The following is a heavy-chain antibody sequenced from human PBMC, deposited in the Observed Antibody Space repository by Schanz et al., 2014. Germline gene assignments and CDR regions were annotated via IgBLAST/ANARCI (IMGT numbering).Heavy chain of an antibody. V-gene: IGHV3-7*01. CDR2: IKKDGSEK. CDR1: GITFSSHS. D-gene: IGHD1-1*01. J-gene: IGHJ5*02. Sequence: EVQLLESGGGLVEPGGSLRLSCAASGITFSSHSFNWVRQAPGKGLEWVANIKKDGSEKYYVDSVKGRFTISRDNAKNSLFLQMNSLRPEDTAVYYCARGRVLESWGQGTLVTVSS. CDR3: ARGRVLES.